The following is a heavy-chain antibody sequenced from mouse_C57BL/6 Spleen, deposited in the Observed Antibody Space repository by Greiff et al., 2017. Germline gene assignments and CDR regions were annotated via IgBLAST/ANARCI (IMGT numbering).Heavy chain of an antibody. V-gene: IGHV1-4*01. CDR3: SRFLGAVDY. CDR1: GYTFTSYT. J-gene: IGHJ4*01. CDR2: INPSSGYT. D-gene: IGHD3-1*01. Sequence: QVQLQQSGAELARPGASVKMSCKASGYTFTSYTMHWVKQRPGQGLEWIGYINPSSGYTKYNQKFKDKATLTADKSSSTAYMQLSSLTSADSAVYYCSRFLGAVDYWGQGTSVTVSS.